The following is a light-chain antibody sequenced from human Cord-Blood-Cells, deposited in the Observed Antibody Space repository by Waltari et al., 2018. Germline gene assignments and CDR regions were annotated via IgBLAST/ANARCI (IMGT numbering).Light chain of an antibody. CDR1: QSISSY. J-gene: IGKJ3*01. Sequence: DIQMTQSPSSLSASVGDRVTITCRASQSISSYVNWYEQKPGKAPKLLIYAASSLQSGVPSIFSGSGSGTDFTLTSSSLQPEDFATYYCQQSYSTPFTFGPGTKVDIK. CDR2: AAS. V-gene: IGKV1-39*01. CDR3: QQSYSTPFT.